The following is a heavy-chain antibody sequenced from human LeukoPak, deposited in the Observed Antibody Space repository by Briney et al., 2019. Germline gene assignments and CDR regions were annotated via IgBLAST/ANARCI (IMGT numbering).Heavy chain of an antibody. V-gene: IGHV4-39*01. J-gene: IGHJ3*02. Sequence: SETLSLTCTVSGGSISSSSYYWGWIRQPPGKGLEWIGSIYYSGSTYYNPSLKSRVTISVDTSKNQFSLKLSSVTAADTAVYYCAGTVTTGTFDIWGQGTMVTVSS. CDR1: GGSISSSSYY. CDR3: AGTVTTGTFDI. CDR2: IYYSGST. D-gene: IGHD4-17*01.